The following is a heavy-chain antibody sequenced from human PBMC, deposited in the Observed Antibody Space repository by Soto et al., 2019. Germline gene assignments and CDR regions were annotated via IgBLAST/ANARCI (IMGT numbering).Heavy chain of an antibody. CDR2: IYYSGST. Sequence: SETLSLTCTVSGGSISSYYWSWIRQPPGKGLEWIGYIYYSGSTNYNPSLKSRVTISVDTSKNQFSLKLSSVTAADTAVYYCARVPWQWLGGYAIDIWGQGTMVTVSS. D-gene: IGHD6-19*01. J-gene: IGHJ3*02. CDR1: GGSISSYY. CDR3: ARVPWQWLGGYAIDI. V-gene: IGHV4-59*08.